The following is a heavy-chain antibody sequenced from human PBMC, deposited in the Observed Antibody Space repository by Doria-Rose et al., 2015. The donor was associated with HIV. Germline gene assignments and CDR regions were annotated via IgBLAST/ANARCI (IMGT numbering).Heavy chain of an antibody. CDR2: INPSGST. D-gene: IGHD1-1*01. V-gene: IGHV4-34*01. Sequence: QVQLQESGAGLVKPSETLSLTCAVFGGSFSGYYWSWIRQLPGNGLEWNGEINPSGSTNYKTSLKRRVTISIVTSKNLFSLKLSSVTAADTAVYYCARGLLRGGWNDVDYYYGMDVWGQGTTVTVSS. CDR1: GGSFSGYY. J-gene: IGHJ6*02. CDR3: ARGLLRGGWNDVDYYYGMDV.